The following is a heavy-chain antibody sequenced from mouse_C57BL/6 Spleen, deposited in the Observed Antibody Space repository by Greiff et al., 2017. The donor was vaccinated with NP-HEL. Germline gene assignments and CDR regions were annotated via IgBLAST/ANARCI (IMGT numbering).Heavy chain of an antibody. Sequence: EVMLVESGGGLVKPGGSLKLSCAASGFTFSDYGMHWVRQAPEKGLEWVAYISSGSSTIYYADTVKGRFTISRDNAKNTLFLQMTSLRSEYTAMYYCARHSSGFWFAYWGQGTLVTVSA. CDR1: GFTFSDYG. D-gene: IGHD3-2*02. CDR3: ARHSSGFWFAY. CDR2: ISSGSSTI. V-gene: IGHV5-17*01. J-gene: IGHJ3*01.